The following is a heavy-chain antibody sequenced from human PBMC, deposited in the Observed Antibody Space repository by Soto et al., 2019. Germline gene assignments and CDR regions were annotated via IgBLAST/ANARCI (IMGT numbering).Heavy chain of an antibody. Sequence: QVQLVESGGGVVQPGRSLRLPCAASGFTFSSYGMHWVRQAPGKGLEWVAVISYDGSNKYYADSVKGRFTISRDNSKNTLYLQMNSLRAEDTAVYYCAKDLSGWYGVDYWGQGTLVTVSS. V-gene: IGHV3-30*18. CDR1: GFTFSSYG. CDR2: ISYDGSNK. CDR3: AKDLSGWYGVDY. J-gene: IGHJ4*02. D-gene: IGHD6-19*01.